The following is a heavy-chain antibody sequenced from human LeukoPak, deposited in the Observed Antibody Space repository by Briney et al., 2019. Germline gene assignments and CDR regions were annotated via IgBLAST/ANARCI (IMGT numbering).Heavy chain of an antibody. CDR1: GYTFTRYG. J-gene: IGHJ6*03. D-gene: IGHD2-2*02. Sequence: GASVKVSCKASGYTFTRYGISWVRQAPGQRLEWMGWISAYNGHTNYTQKLQGRVTMTTDTSTSTAYMELRSLRSDNTAVYLCVRDGHRLYDYYYYYMDVWGKGTTVTVSS. V-gene: IGHV1-18*01. CDR2: ISAYNGHT. CDR3: VRDGHRLYDYYYYYMDV.